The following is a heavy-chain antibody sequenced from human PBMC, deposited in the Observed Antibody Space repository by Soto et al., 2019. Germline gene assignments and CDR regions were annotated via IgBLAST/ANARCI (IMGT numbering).Heavy chain of an antibody. V-gene: IGHV3-23*01. CDR3: AKDTHGSYYSSAFDI. Sequence: GGSLRLSCAASGFSFSSYAMSWVRQAPGKGLEWVSAISGSGGSTYYADSVKGRYTISRDNSKSTLYLQMNSLRAEDTAVYYCAKDTHGSYYSSAFDIWGKGTMGTVSS. CDR1: GFSFSSYA. CDR2: ISGSGGST. D-gene: IGHD1-26*01. J-gene: IGHJ3*02.